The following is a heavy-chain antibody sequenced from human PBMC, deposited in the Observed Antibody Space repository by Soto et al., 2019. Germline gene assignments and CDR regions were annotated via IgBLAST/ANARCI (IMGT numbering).Heavy chain of an antibody. CDR2: IIPIFGTA. V-gene: IGHV1-69*13. CDR3: ARTGEWFGESYYYYGMDV. J-gene: IGHJ6*02. D-gene: IGHD3-10*01. Sequence: SVKVSCKASGGTLSSYAISWVRQAPGQGLEWMGGIIPIFGTANYAQKFQGRVTITADESTSTAYMELSSLRSEDTAVYYCARTGEWFGESYYYYGMDVWGQGTTVTVSS. CDR1: GGTLSSYA.